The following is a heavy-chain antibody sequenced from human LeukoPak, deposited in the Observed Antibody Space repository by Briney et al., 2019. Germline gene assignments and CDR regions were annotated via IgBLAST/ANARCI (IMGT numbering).Heavy chain of an antibody. Sequence: GGSLRLSCAASGLTFSSFAMTWVRQAPGEGLEWVSGISGSGSTTYYADSVKGRFTISRDNSKSTLYLQMNSLRVEDTAIYYCAKGGRWDYYDSSHWGQGTMVTVSS. D-gene: IGHD3-22*01. CDR2: ISGSGSTT. J-gene: IGHJ3*01. V-gene: IGHV3-23*01. CDR1: GLTFSSFA. CDR3: AKGGRWDYYDSSH.